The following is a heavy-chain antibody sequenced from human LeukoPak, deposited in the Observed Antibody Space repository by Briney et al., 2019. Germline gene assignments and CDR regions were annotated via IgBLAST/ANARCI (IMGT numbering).Heavy chain of an antibody. D-gene: IGHD6-6*01. V-gene: IGHV4-34*01. Sequence: SETLSLTCAVYGGSFSGYYWSWICQPPGKGLEWIGEINHSGSTNYNPSLKSRVTISVDTSKNQFSLKLSSVTAADTAVYYCASDSSLTNAFDIWGQGTMVTVSS. CDR2: INHSGST. CDR1: GGSFSGYY. CDR3: ASDSSLTNAFDI. J-gene: IGHJ3*02.